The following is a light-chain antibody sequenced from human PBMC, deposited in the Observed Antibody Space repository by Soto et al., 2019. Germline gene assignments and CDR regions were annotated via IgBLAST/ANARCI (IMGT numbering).Light chain of an antibody. CDR3: SSYTSSSTLVI. Sequence: QSALTQPASVSGSPGQSITISCTGTSSDVGGYSYVSWYQQHPGKAPKLMIFDVSNRPSGVSNRFSASKSGNTASLTISGLQAEDEADYYCSSYTSSSTLVIFGGGTKVTVL. CDR1: SSDVGGYSY. CDR2: DVS. V-gene: IGLV2-14*01. J-gene: IGLJ2*01.